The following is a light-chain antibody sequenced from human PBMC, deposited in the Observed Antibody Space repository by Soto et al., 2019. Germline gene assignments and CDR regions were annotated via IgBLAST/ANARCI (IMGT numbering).Light chain of an antibody. V-gene: IGLV2-14*01. CDR1: SSDVGGYNH. Sequence: QSALTQPASVSGSPGQSITISCTGTSSDVGGYNHVAWYQQHPGKAPKLIIYDVGNRPSGVSNRFSGSKSGNTASLTISGLQAEDEADYYCSSNTGSSTTPVVFGGGTKLTVL. CDR3: SSNTGSSTTPVV. J-gene: IGLJ2*01. CDR2: DVG.